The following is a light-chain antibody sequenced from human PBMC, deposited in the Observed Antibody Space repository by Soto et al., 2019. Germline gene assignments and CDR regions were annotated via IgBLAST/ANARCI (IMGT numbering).Light chain of an antibody. J-gene: IGKJ1*01. Sequence: EIVLTQSPATLSLSPGERATLSCRASQSVSSYLAWYQQKPGQAPRLLIYDASNRATGIPARFSGSGSGTDFTLTISSLEPEDFAVYYCQQLSNWLTWTFGQGTKVEI. CDR2: DAS. CDR3: QQLSNWLTWT. CDR1: QSVSSY. V-gene: IGKV3-11*01.